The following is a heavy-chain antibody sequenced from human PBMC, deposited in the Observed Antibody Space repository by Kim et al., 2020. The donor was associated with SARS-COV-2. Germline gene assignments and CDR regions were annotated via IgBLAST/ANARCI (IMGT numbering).Heavy chain of an antibody. D-gene: IGHD5-12*01. Sequence: GGSLRLSCVASGFTFSNYAMTWVRQAPGKGLEWVSGISGTGGSTYNADSVKGRFTISRDNSKNTVSLQMNSLRAEDTAVYYCAKDRAGIYADAFDIWGQG. CDR3: AKDRAGIYADAFDI. J-gene: IGHJ3*02. CDR1: GFTFSNYA. V-gene: IGHV3-23*01. CDR2: ISGTGGST.